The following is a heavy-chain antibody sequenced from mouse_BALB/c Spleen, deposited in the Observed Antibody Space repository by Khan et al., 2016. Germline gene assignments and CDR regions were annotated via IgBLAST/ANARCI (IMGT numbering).Heavy chain of an antibody. CDR1: GYSISSGYS. D-gene: IGHD1-1*01. CDR2: IHYSGST. Sequence: VQLKESGPDLVKPSQSLSLTCTVTGYSISSGYSWHWIRQFPGNKLEWMAYIHYSGSTNYNPSPKSRISITRDTSKNQFFLQLISVTTEDTATYYCTRGDYYGSGYWGQGTTLTVSS. V-gene: IGHV3-1*02. J-gene: IGHJ2*01. CDR3: TRGDYYGSGY.